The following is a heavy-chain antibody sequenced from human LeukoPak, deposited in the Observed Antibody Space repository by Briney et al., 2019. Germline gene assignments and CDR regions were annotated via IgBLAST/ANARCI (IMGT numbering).Heavy chain of an antibody. V-gene: IGHV4-39*01. Sequence: SETLSLTCTVSGGSISSSSYYWGWIRQPPGKGLEWIGSIYYSGSTYYNPSLKSRVTISVDTSKNQFSLKLSSVTAADTAVYYCARRSCSSTSCPIGYWGQGTLVTVSS. CDR2: IYYSGST. CDR3: ARRSCSSTSCPIGY. J-gene: IGHJ4*02. CDR1: GGSISSSSYY. D-gene: IGHD2-2*01.